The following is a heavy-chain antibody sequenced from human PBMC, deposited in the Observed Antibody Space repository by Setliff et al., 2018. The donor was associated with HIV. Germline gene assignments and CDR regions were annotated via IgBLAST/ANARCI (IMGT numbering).Heavy chain of an antibody. V-gene: IGHV3-7*03. J-gene: IGHJ4*02. CDR2: IKQDGSEK. Sequence: PGGSLRLSCAASGFTFRTYWMNWVRQAPGKGLEWVANIKQDGSEKYYVDSVKGRFTISRDNAKNSLYLQMSSLRAEDMALYYCARDRGWEVGTTSDFDYWGQGTLVTVSS. CDR3: ARDRGWEVGTTSDFDY. D-gene: IGHD1-26*01. CDR1: GFTFRTYW.